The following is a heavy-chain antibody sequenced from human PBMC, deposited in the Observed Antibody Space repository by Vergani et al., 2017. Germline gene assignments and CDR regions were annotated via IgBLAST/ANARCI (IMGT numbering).Heavy chain of an antibody. J-gene: IGHJ4*02. D-gene: IGHD6-19*01. V-gene: IGHV1-18*04. Sequence: QVQLVQSGAEVKKPGASVKVSCKASGYTFTSYGISWVRQAPGQGLEWMGWISAYNGNTNYAQKLQGRVTMTTATSTRTAYMKLRSLRSDDTAVYYGAREQWLPINYFDYGGQGTLVTVSS. CDR1: GYTFTSYG. CDR2: ISAYNGNT. CDR3: AREQWLPINYFDY.